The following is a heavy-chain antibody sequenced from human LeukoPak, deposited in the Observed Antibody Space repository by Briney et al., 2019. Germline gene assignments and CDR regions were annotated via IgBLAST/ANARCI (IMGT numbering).Heavy chain of an antibody. CDR1: GFSFSDYS. V-gene: IGHV3-48*01. CDR2: ISSTGTTI. J-gene: IGHJ4*02. CDR3: ARVRFGESGYFDY. Sequence: GGSLRLSCAASGFSFSDYSMNWVRQAPGKGLEWVSYISSTGTTIYYTDSVKGRFTISRDNAKNSLSLQMNSLRAEDTALYYCARVRFGESGYFDYWGQGALVNVSS. D-gene: IGHD3-10*01.